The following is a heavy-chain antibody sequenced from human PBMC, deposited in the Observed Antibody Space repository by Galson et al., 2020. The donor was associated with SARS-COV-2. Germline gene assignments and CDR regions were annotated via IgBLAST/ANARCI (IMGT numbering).Heavy chain of an antibody. CDR1: GGSISSDSLY. V-gene: IGHV4-61*09. J-gene: IGHJ3*02. Sequence: SETLSLTCTVSGGSISSDSLYWSRIRPPAGKGQEWIAHIYTSASTNYNPSLKSRVTIAVDTSKNQFSLKLSSVTAADTAVYCFATRGRRDFWSGYYILDAVYRWGQGTLFIVSS. D-gene: IGHD3-3*01. CDR3: ATRGRRDFWSGYYILDAVYR. CDR2: IYTSAST.